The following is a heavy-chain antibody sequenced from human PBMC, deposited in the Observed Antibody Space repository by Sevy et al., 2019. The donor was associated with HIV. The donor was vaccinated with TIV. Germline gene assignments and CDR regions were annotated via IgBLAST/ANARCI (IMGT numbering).Heavy chain of an antibody. CDR2: IIPILGTV. J-gene: IGHJ4*02. CDR3: ARGGGNGWYYFDY. Sequence: SVKVSCKASGGTFSSYGISWVRQAPGQGLEWMGGIIPILGTVNYSQKFQGRVTITADESTKTAYMELSSLRSEDTAVYYCARGGGNGWYYFDYWGQETLVTASS. V-gene: IGHV1-69*13. D-gene: IGHD6-19*01. CDR1: GGTFSSYG.